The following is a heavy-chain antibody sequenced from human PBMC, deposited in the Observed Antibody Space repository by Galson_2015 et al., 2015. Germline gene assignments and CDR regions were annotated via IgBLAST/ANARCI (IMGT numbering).Heavy chain of an antibody. CDR3: AKDAQEVDTAKGGGGRCMDV. J-gene: IGHJ6*02. CDR1: GFTFDDYA. CDR2: ISGDGGST. V-gene: IGHV3-43*02. D-gene: IGHD5-18*01. Sequence: SLRLSCAASGFTFDDYAMHWVRHAPGKGLEWVSLISGDGGSTYYADSVKGRFTISRDNSKNSLYLQMNSLRTEDTALYYCAKDAQEVDTAKGGGGRCMDVWGQGTTVTVSS.